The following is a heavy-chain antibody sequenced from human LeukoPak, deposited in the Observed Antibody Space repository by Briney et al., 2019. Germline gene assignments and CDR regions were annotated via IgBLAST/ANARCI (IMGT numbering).Heavy chain of an antibody. CDR2: IYHSGST. CDR3: ARGYFDWLFDY. CDR1: GGSISSGGYS. D-gene: IGHD3-9*01. J-gene: IGHJ4*02. Sequence: SETLSLTCAVSGGSISSGGYSWSWIRQPPGKGLEWIGYIYHSGSTYYNPSLKSRVTISVDTSKNQFSLKLRFVTAADTAVYYCARGYFDWLFDYWGQGTLVTVSS. V-gene: IGHV4-30-2*01.